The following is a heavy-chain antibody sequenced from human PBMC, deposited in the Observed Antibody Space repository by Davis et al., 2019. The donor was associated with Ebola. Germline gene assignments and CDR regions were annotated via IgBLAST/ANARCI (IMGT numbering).Heavy chain of an antibody. V-gene: IGHV3-74*01. CDR1: GFTFSSYW. J-gene: IGHJ4*02. CDR2: INSDGSST. D-gene: IGHD1-26*01. Sequence: GESLKISCAASGFTFSSYWMHWVRQAPGKGLVWVSRINSDGSSTSYADSAKGRFTISRDNAKNSLYLQMNSLRAEDTAVYYCAREGTIRGSYYMNWGQGTLVTVSS. CDR3: AREGTIRGSYYMN.